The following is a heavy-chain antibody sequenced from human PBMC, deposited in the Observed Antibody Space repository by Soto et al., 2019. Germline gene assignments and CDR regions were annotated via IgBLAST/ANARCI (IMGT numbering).Heavy chain of an antibody. Sequence: TSETLSLTCTVSGGSLSSYYWSWIRQPPGKGLEWIGYIYYSGSTNYNPSLKSRVTISVDTSKNQFSLKLSSVTAADTAVYYCASLFSGGRNHFDYWGQGTLVTVSS. J-gene: IGHJ4*02. CDR3: ASLFSGGRNHFDY. D-gene: IGHD2-15*01. V-gene: IGHV4-59*01. CDR1: GGSLSSYY. CDR2: IYYSGST.